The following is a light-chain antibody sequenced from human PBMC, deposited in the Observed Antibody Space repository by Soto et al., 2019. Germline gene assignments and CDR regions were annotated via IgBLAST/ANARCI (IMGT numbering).Light chain of an antibody. V-gene: IGLV2-14*01. CDR3: SSYTSSRAYV. CDR2: EVS. Sequence: QPVLTQPASVSGSPGQSITISCTGTSSDVGGYNYVSWYQQQSGKAPKLMIHEVSNRPSGVSNRFSGSKSGNTASLTISGRQAEDEADYYCSSYTSSRAYVFGIGTKLTVL. J-gene: IGLJ1*01. CDR1: SSDVGGYNY.